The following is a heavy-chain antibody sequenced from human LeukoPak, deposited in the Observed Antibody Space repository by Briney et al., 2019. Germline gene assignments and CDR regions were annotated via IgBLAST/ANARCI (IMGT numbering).Heavy chain of an antibody. Sequence: PSETLSLTCTVSGGSTSSSNYYWGWLRQPPGTGLEWIGGIHYSGNTYYNPSLKSRVTISIDTSKNQFSLKLSSVTAADTAVYYCARLGAGPTYYDFWSGYSSFYFDYWGQGTLVTVSS. CDR2: IHYSGNT. V-gene: IGHV4-39*01. CDR1: GGSTSSSNYY. D-gene: IGHD3-3*01. J-gene: IGHJ4*02. CDR3: ARLGAGPTYYDFWSGYSSFYFDY.